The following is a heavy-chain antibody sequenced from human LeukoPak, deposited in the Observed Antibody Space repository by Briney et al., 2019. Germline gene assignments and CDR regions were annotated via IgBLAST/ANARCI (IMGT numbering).Heavy chain of an antibody. CDR3: ASEGITIFGVITEGFDY. V-gene: IGHV4-39*07. CDR1: GGSISSSSY. J-gene: IGHJ4*02. D-gene: IGHD3-3*01. Sequence: SETLSLTCTVSGGSISSSSYWGWIRQPPGKGLEWIGSIFYSGSTYYNPSLKRRVTISVDTSKNQFSLKLSSVTAADTAVYYCASEGITIFGVITEGFDYWGQGSLVTVSS. CDR2: IFYSGST.